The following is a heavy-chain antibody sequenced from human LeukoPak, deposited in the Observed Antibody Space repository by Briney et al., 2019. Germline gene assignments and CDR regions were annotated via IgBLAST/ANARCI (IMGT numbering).Heavy chain of an antibody. D-gene: IGHD4-17*01. CDR3: TRRTTLDY. V-gene: IGHV3-49*04. J-gene: IGHJ4*02. Sequence: PGGSPRPSCTASGFTFGDYAMSWVRQAPGKGLEWVGFIRSKACGGTTEYAASVKGRFTISRDDSRSIAYLQMNSLKTEDTAVYYCTRRTTLDYWGQGTLVTVSS. CDR1: GFTFGDYA. CDR2: IRSKACGGTT.